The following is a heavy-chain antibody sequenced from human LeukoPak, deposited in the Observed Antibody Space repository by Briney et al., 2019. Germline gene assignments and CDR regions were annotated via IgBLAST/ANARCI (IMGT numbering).Heavy chain of an antibody. Sequence: SETPSLTCMVSGGSISSYYWGWMRQPPGKGLEWIGYIYYSGSTNYNPSLKSRVTISVDTSKNQFSLKLSSVTAADTAVYYCARGDYYDSSGYFDYWGQGTLVTVSS. D-gene: IGHD3-22*01. J-gene: IGHJ4*02. CDR2: IYYSGST. CDR3: ARGDYYDSSGYFDY. CDR1: GGSISSYY. V-gene: IGHV4-59*01.